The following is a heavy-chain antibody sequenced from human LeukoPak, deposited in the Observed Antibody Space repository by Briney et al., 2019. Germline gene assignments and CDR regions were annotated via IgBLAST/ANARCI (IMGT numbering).Heavy chain of an antibody. J-gene: IGHJ4*02. CDR2: ISGSGLNT. D-gene: IGHD3-10*01. Sequence: QSGGSLRLSCAASGFIFSTYGMTWFRQAPGRGLEWVSGISGSGLNTYYADSVKGRFTSSRDNSKNMLYLQMNSLRAEDTAVYYCAKGGGYGSGPYSEDWGQGILVTVSS. CDR3: AKGGGYGSGPYSED. V-gene: IGHV3-23*01. CDR1: GFIFSTYG.